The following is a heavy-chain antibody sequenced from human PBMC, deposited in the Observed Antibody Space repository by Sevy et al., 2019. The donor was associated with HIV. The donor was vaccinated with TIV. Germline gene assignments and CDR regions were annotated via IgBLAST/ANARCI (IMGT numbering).Heavy chain of an antibody. CDR3: AKDNSYCSGGTCYVDY. Sequence: GGSLRLSCAASGFTFSSYAMSWVRQAPGKALEWVSTISGGGDSTYYADSVKGRFTISRDNSKNTLYRQLNSLRAEDTAVYYCAKDNSYCSGGTCYVDYWGQRTLVTVSS. D-gene: IGHD2-15*01. J-gene: IGHJ4*02. V-gene: IGHV3-23*01. CDR1: GFTFSSYA. CDR2: ISGGGDST.